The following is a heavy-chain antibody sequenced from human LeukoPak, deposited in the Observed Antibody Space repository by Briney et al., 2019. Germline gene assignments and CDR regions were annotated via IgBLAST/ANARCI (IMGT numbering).Heavy chain of an antibody. V-gene: IGHV3-48*01. J-gene: IGHJ4*02. CDR1: GFTFSSYS. Sequence: GGSLRLSCAASGFTFSSYSMNWVRQAPGKGLEWVSYISSSSSTIYYADSVKGRFTISRDNAKNSLYLQMSSLRAEDTAVYYCARDAYDSSGYSFDYWGQGTLVTVSS. D-gene: IGHD3-22*01. CDR2: ISSSSSTI. CDR3: ARDAYDSSGYSFDY.